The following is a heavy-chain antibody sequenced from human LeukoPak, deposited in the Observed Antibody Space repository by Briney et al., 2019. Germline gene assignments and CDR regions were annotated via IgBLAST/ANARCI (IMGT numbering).Heavy chain of an antibody. D-gene: IGHD2-2*01. J-gene: IGHJ3*02. CDR2: VNHSGST. Sequence: SETLSLTCAVYGGSSSGYYWSWIRQPPGKGLEWIGEVNHSGSTNYNPSLKSRVTISVDTSKNQFSLKLSSVTAADTAVYYCARVGVVPAARGRRAFDIWGQGTMVTVSS. V-gene: IGHV4-34*01. CDR3: ARVGVVPAARGRRAFDI. CDR1: GGSSSGYY.